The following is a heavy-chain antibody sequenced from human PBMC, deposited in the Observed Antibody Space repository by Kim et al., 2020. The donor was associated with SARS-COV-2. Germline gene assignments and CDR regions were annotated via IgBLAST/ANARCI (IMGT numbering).Heavy chain of an antibody. CDR1: GFTFSSYA. CDR3: VKERTSGWYDFDS. CDR2: ISTNGGST. D-gene: IGHD6-19*01. V-gene: IGHV3-64D*06. J-gene: IGHJ4*02. Sequence: GGSLRLSCSASGFTFSSYAMHWVRQAPGKGLEYVSGISTNGGSTYYADSVKDRFIISRDNSRNMLNLQMSSLRSEDTAVYYCVKERTSGWYDFDSWGQGTLVTVSS.